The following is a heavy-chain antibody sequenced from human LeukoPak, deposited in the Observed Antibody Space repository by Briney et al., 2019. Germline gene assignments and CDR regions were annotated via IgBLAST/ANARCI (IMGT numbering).Heavy chain of an antibody. CDR1: GFTFSSYS. Sequence: GRSLRLSCAASGFTFSSYSMNWVRQAPGKGLEWVSSISSSSSYIYYADSVKGRFTISRDNAKNSLYLQMNSLRAEDTAVYYCARQDSSSWYYLYGMDVWGQGTTVTVSS. J-gene: IGHJ6*02. D-gene: IGHD6-13*01. V-gene: IGHV3-21*01. CDR3: ARQDSSSWYYLYGMDV. CDR2: ISSSSSYI.